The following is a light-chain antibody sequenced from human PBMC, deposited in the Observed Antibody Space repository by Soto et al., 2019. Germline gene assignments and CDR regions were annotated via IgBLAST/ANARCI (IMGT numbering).Light chain of an antibody. CDR1: SSDVGGYNY. CDR2: EVS. Sequence: QSLLRQPASVSGSPGHSITISCTGTSSDVGGYNYVSWYQQHPGKAPKLMIYEVSNRPSGVSNRFSGSKSGNTASLTISGLQAEDEADYYCSSYKSSSTLYVFGTGTKVTVL. J-gene: IGLJ1*01. CDR3: SSYKSSSTLYV. V-gene: IGLV2-14*01.